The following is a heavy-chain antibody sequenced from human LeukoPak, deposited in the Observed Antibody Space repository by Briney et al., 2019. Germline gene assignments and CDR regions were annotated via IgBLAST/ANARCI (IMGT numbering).Heavy chain of an antibody. D-gene: IGHD6-13*01. Sequence: GGSLRLSCAASGFTFSNYWMSWVRQAPGKGLEFMANIKEAGSEKYYVDSVKGRFTISRDNDNNSVDLQMNNLRAEDTAVYYCARGGGMRSWYDFDYWGQGILVTVSS. CDR1: GFTFSNYW. CDR2: IKEAGSEK. CDR3: ARGGGMRSWYDFDY. V-gene: IGHV3-7*04. J-gene: IGHJ4*02.